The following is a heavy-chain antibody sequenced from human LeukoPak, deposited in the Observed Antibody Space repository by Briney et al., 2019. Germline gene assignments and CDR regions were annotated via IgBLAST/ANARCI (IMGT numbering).Heavy chain of an antibody. V-gene: IGHV3-66*01. CDR1: GFTASILY. CDR3: ARDVSNDAFDI. J-gene: IGHJ3*02. Sequence: GGSLRLSCVASGFTASILYMHWVRQAPRKGLEWVSVIYTGGATYYADSVKGRFTISRDNAKNSLYLQMNSLRAEDTAVYYCARDVSNDAFDIWGQGTMVTVSS. CDR2: IYTGGAT.